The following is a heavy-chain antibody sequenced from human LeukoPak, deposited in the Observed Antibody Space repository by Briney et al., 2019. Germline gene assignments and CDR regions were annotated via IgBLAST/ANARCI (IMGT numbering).Heavy chain of an antibody. J-gene: IGHJ5*02. CDR2: IIPILGMA. D-gene: IGHD2-15*01. CDR1: GGTFSSYA. CDR3: ARGMVVAATIGWFDP. Sequence: SVKVSCKASGGTFSSYAISWVRQAPGQGLEWMGRIIPILGMANYAQKFQGRVTITADKSTSTAYMELSSLRSEDTAVYYCARGMVVAATIGWFDPWGQGTLVTVSS. V-gene: IGHV1-69*04.